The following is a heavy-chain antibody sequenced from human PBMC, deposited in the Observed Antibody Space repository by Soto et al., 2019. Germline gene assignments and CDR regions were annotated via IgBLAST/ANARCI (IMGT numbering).Heavy chain of an antibody. CDR1: GGSFSGYY. CDR2: INHSGST. CDR3: ARPYCSGGSCYLIFDY. D-gene: IGHD2-15*01. Sequence: PSETLSLTCAVYGGSFSGYYWSWIRQPPGKGLEWIGEINHSGSTNYNPSLKSRVTISVDTSKNQFSLKLSFVTAADTAVFYCARPYCSGGSCYLIFDYWGQGTLVTVSS. V-gene: IGHV4-34*01. J-gene: IGHJ4*02.